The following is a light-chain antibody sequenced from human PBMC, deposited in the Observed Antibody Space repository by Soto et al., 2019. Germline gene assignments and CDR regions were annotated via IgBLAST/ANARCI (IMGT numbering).Light chain of an antibody. Sequence: LMTQSPSSLSASVGDRITITCRASETIGKYLHWYQQKVGEAPKAVIYGATSLHFRVPSRFSGTGSGTEFSLTISSLQPEDFGIYYCQQSYSFPRTFGGGTKVESK. CDR3: QQSYSFPRT. V-gene: IGKV1-39*01. J-gene: IGKJ4*01. CDR1: ETIGKY. CDR2: GAT.